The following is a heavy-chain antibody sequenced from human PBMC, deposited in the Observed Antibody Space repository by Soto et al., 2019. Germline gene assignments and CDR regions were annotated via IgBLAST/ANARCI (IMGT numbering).Heavy chain of an antibody. CDR2: IWDEGSNK. J-gene: IGHJ4*01. V-gene: IGHV3-33*01. CDR3: ARDKGPVAALVYLDH. Sequence: QVQLVESGGGVVQPGGSLRLSCEASGFNFNTYGMDWVRQSPGKGLEWVAIIWDEGSNKNYADSLKGRFAISRDNSKNTLWRQMNNLRVEDTAVYYCARDKGPVAALVYLDHWGQGTLVTVCS. D-gene: IGHD6-6*01. CDR1: GFNFNTYG.